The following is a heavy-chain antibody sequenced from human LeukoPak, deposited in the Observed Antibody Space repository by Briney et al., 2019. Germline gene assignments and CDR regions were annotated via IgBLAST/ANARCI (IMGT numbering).Heavy chain of an antibody. Sequence: SETLSLTCTVPGGSIRNYYWNWIRQPPGKGLEWIGYIYDSGSTNYNPSLKSRVTMSVDTSKNQFSLKVTSVTAADTAVYYCARQRGLSFDFWGQGTLVTVAS. CDR1: GGSIRNYY. CDR2: IYDSGST. CDR3: ARQRGLSFDF. J-gene: IGHJ4*02. V-gene: IGHV4-59*01. D-gene: IGHD1-26*01.